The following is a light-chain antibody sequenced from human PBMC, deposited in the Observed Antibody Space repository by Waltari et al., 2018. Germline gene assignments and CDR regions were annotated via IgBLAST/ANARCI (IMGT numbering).Light chain of an antibody. J-gene: IGKJ1*01. CDR1: QSVNTY. V-gene: IGKV3-11*01. CDR2: DTS. Sequence: EIVLTQSPATLSLSPGVRATLSCLASQSVNTYLAWFQQKPGQAPRLLLYDTSHRATGIPARFSGSGSGTDFTLTISSLEPEDFVVYYCQQRSNWPWTFGQGTKVEIK. CDR3: QQRSNWPWT.